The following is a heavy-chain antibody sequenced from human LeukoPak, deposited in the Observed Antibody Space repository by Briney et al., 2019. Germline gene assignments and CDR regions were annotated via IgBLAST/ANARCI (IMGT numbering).Heavy chain of an antibody. CDR2: IYSGGST. CDR3: ARDPRDSVVVPAATGDY. CDR1: GFTVSSNY. Sequence: GSLRLSCAASGFTVSSNYMSWVRQAPGKGLEWVSVIYSGGSTYYADSVKGRFTISRDNSKNTLYLQMNSLRAEDTAVYYCARDPRDSVVVPAATGDYWGQGTLVTVSS. V-gene: IGHV3-66*01. J-gene: IGHJ4*02. D-gene: IGHD2-2*01.